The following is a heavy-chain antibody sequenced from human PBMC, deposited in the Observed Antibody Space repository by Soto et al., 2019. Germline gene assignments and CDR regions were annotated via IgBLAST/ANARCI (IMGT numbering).Heavy chain of an antibody. J-gene: IGHJ6*03. Sequence: ASVKVSCKASGYTFTSYYMHWVRQAPGQGLEWMGIINPSGGNTSYAQKFQGRVTMTRDTSTSTVYMELSSLRSEDTAVYYCARDQYYDFWSGIRDYYYYYYMDVWGKGTTVTVSS. D-gene: IGHD3-3*01. CDR2: INPSGGNT. CDR3: ARDQYYDFWSGIRDYYYYYYMDV. CDR1: GYTFTSYY. V-gene: IGHV1-46*03.